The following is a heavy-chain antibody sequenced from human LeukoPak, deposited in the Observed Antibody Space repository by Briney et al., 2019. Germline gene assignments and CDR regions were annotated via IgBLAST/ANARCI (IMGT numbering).Heavy chain of an antibody. CDR1: GFTFDDYA. J-gene: IGHJ5*02. Sequence: GGSLRLSCAASGFTFDDYAMHWVRQAPGKGLEWVSGISWNSGSIGYADSVKGRFTISRDNAKNSLYLQMNSLRAEDTALYYCAKGRDKYQLLSKNWFDPWGQGTLVTVSS. D-gene: IGHD2-2*01. CDR2: ISWNSGSI. V-gene: IGHV3-9*01. CDR3: AKGRDKYQLLSKNWFDP.